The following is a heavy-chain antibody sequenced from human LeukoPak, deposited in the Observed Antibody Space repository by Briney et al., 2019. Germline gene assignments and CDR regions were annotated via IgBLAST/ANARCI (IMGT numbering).Heavy chain of an antibody. D-gene: IGHD4-17*01. J-gene: IGHJ4*02. CDR3: ASKSTDHGELRFDY. Sequence: PSETLSLTCTVSGGSVSSGSYYWSWIRQPPGKGLEWIGYIYYSGSTNYKPSLKSRVTISVDTSKNQFSLKVNSVTAADTGVYYCASKSTDHGELRFDYWGQGTLVTVSS. CDR2: IYYSGST. V-gene: IGHV4-61*01. CDR1: GGSVSSGSYY.